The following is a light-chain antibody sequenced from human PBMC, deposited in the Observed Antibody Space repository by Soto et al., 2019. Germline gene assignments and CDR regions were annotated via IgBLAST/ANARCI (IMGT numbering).Light chain of an antibody. CDR1: QSVLYSSDNKNY. CDR3: QQYYSAPWT. Sequence: DIVMTQSPDPLPVSLGERATINCRSSQSVLYSSDNKNYLAWYQQKPGQPPKLLIYWASTRESGVPDRFSGSGSGTDFTLTISSLQAEDVAVYYCQQYYSAPWTFGQGTKVDIK. J-gene: IGKJ1*01. CDR2: WAS. V-gene: IGKV4-1*01.